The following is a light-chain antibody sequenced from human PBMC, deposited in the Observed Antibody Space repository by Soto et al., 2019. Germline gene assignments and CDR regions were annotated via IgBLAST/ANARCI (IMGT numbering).Light chain of an antibody. CDR3: SSYAGSNSPYV. V-gene: IGLV2-8*01. CDR2: EVN. CDR1: NNDIGGYNY. Sequence: QSALTQPPSASGSPGQSVTISCTGTNNDIGGYNYVSWYQQHPGKAPKLMIHEVNKRPSGVPDRFSGSKSGNTASLTVSGLQAEDEDDYYCSSYAGSNSPYVFGTGTKVTVL. J-gene: IGLJ1*01.